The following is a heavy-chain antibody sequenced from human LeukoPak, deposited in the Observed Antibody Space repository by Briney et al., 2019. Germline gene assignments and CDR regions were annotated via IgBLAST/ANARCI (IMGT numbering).Heavy chain of an antibody. D-gene: IGHD5-12*01. CDR2: ISYDGSHK. Sequence: GFLRLSCVVSGFTFSSHAMHWVRQAPGKGLEWVAVISYDGSHKYYADSVKGRFTISRDNSKNTLYLQMNSLRAEDTAVYYCAKTSGYDLDYWGQGTLVTVSS. J-gene: IGHJ4*02. V-gene: IGHV3-30*04. CDR3: AKTSGYDLDY. CDR1: GFTFSSHA.